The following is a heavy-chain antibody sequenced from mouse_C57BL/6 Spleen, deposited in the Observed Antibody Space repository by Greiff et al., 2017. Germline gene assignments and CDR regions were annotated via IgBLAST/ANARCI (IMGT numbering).Heavy chain of an antibody. V-gene: IGHV1-22*01. CDR1: GYTFTDYN. D-gene: IGHD1-1*01. CDR3: ANYYYGSSYSAMDY. Sequence: VQLQQSGPELVKPGASVKMSCKASGYTFTDYNMHWVKQSHGKSLEWIGYINPNNGGTSYNQKFKGKATLTVNKSSSTAYMELRSLTSEDSAVYYCANYYYGSSYSAMDYWGQGTSVTVSS. CDR2: INPNNGGT. J-gene: IGHJ4*01.